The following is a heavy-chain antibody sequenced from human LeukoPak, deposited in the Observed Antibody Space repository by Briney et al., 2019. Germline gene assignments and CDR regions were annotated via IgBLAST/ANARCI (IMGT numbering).Heavy chain of an antibody. CDR2: ISGSGGST. D-gene: IGHD3-22*01. J-gene: IGHJ3*02. V-gene: IGHV3-23*01. Sequence: GGSLRRSCAASGFTFSSYAMSWVRQAPGKGLEWVSAISGSGGSTYYADSVKGRFTISRDNSKNTLYLQMNSLRAEDTAVYYCAKDYPYYYDSSGYDDAFDIWGQGTMVTVSS. CDR3: AKDYPYYYDSSGYDDAFDI. CDR1: GFTFSSYA.